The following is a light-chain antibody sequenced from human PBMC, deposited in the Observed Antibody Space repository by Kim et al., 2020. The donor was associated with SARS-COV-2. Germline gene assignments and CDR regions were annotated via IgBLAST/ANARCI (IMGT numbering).Light chain of an antibody. Sequence: APISCQSSQTISDSSNNKFYSAWYQHKPGQSPRLLLYWASTRQSGVPDRFSGSASGTNVTLTISSLQAEDVAIYYCQQYYSSPLTFGGGTKVDIK. V-gene: IGKV4-1*01. CDR3: QQYYSSPLT. J-gene: IGKJ4*02. CDR1: QTISDSSNNKFY. CDR2: WAS.